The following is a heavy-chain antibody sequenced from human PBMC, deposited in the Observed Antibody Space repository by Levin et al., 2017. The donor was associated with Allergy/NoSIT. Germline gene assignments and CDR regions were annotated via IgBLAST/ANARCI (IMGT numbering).Heavy chain of an antibody. CDR2: ISGSGGST. CDR3: AKAGSQYCSSTSCYFWAY. CDR1: GFTFSTYA. D-gene: IGHD2-2*01. V-gene: IGHV3-23*01. Sequence: GGSLRLSCAASGFTFSTYAMSWVRQAPGKGLEWVSAISGSGGSTYYADSVKGRFTISRDNSKNTLYLQMNSLRAEDTAVYYCAKAGSQYCSSTSCYFWAYWGQGTLVTVSS. J-gene: IGHJ4*02.